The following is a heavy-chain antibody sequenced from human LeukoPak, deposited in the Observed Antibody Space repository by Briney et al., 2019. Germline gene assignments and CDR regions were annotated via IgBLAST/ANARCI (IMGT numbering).Heavy chain of an antibody. D-gene: IGHD6-13*01. CDR2: IYYSGST. CDR3: ARDNRYSSSWYPYYYYYMDV. V-gene: IGHV4-59*01. CDR1: GGSISSYY. Sequence: SETLSLTCTVSGGSISSYYWSWIRQPPGKGLEWIGYIYYSGSTNYNPSLKSRVTISVDTSKNQFSLKLSSVTAADTAVYYCARDNRYSSSWYPYYYYYMDVWGKGTTVTVSS. J-gene: IGHJ6*03.